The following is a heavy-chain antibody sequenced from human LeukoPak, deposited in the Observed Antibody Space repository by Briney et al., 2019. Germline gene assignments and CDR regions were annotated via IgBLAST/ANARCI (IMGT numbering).Heavy chain of an antibody. D-gene: IGHD1-14*01. CDR1: GGSISNFY. J-gene: IGHJ4*02. Sequence: PSETLSLTCTVSGGSISNFYWSWIRQPPGKGLEWIGYVYYSGTTNYNPSLKSRVIISADTSKNQFSVRLSSVTAADPGVYYCARDAPESSHFDYWGQGTLVTVSS. CDR2: VYYSGTT. CDR3: ARDAPESSHFDY. V-gene: IGHV4-59*01.